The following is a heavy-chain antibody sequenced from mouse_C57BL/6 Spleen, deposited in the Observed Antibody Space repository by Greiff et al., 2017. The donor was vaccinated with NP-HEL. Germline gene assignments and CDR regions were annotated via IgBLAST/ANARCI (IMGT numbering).Heavy chain of an antibody. J-gene: IGHJ4*01. CDR2: ISSGSSTL. D-gene: IGHD2-10*01. V-gene: IGHV5-17*01. CDR3: ARSLLHAMDY. Sequence: EVQGVESGGGLVKPGGSLKLSCAASGFTFSDYGMHWVRQAPEKGLEWVAYISSGSSTLYYADTVKGRFTISRDNAKNTLFLQMTSLRSEDTAMYYCARSLLHAMDYWGQGTSVTASS. CDR1: GFTFSDYG.